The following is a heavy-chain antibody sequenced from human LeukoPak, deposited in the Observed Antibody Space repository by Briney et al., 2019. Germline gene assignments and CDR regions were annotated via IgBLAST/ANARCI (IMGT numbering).Heavy chain of an antibody. Sequence: GGSLRLSCAASGFTFSSYAMSWVRQAPGKGLEWVSVISGSGGSTYYADSVKGRFTISRDNSKNTLYLQMNSLRAEDTAVYYCAKEGLRYFDWLLMDWFDPWGQGTLVIVSS. V-gene: IGHV3-23*01. J-gene: IGHJ5*02. D-gene: IGHD3-9*01. CDR1: GFTFSSYA. CDR3: AKEGLRYFDWLLMDWFDP. CDR2: ISGSGGST.